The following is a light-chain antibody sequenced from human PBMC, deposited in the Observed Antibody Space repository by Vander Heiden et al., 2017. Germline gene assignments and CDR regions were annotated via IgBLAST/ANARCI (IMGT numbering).Light chain of an antibody. V-gene: IGKV3-20*01. J-gene: IGKJ1*01. CDR3: EQYGSSPRT. CDR2: GIS. Sequence: EIVLQQSPGTLSLLPGQRATLACRASQSVVDNYFAWYQQKPGQAPRLLIYGISFRATGIPDRFSGSVSGTDFILTISRLEPEDFAVYYCEQYGSSPRTFGQGTKVEIK. CDR1: QSVVDNY.